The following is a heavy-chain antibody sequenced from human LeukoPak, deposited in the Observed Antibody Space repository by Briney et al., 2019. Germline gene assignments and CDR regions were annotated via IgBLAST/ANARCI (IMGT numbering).Heavy chain of an antibody. D-gene: IGHD3-10*01. CDR1: GFTFSSYS. V-gene: IGHV3-21*01. J-gene: IGHJ4*02. CDR2: ISSSSSYI. Sequence: GGSLRLSCAASGFTFSSYSMNWVRQAPGKGLEWVSSISSSSSYIYYADTVKGRFTISRDNAKNSLYLQMNSLRAEDTAVYYCARDCWDYGSGSYCGIDYWGQGTLVTVSS. CDR3: ARDCWDYGSGSYCGIDY.